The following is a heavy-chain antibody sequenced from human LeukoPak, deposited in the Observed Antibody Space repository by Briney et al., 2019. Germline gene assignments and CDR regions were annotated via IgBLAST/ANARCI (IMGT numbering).Heavy chain of an antibody. CDR2: ISTYNGNT. J-gene: IGHJ5*02. CDR3: ARDPPVTIAARGGANWFDP. V-gene: IGHV1-18*04. Sequence: ASVKVSCKASGYTFTGYYMHWVRQAPGQGLEWMGWISTYNGNTNYAQKLQGRVTMTTDTSTSTAYMELRSLRSDDTAVYYCARDPPVTIAARGGANWFDPWGQGTLVTVSS. CDR1: GYTFTGYY. D-gene: IGHD6-6*01.